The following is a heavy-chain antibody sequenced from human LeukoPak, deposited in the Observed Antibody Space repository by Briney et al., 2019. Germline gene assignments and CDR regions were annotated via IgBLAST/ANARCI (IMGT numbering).Heavy chain of an antibody. V-gene: IGHV1-2*02. Sequence: GASVKVSCKASGYTFTGYYMHWVRQAPGQGLEWMGWINPNSGGTNYAQKFQGRVTMTRDTSISTAYMELSRLRSDDTAVYYCARGGRITIFGVVIIDFDYWGQGTLVTVSS. J-gene: IGHJ4*02. CDR2: INPNSGGT. CDR1: GYTFTGYY. CDR3: ARGGRITIFGVVIIDFDY. D-gene: IGHD3-3*01.